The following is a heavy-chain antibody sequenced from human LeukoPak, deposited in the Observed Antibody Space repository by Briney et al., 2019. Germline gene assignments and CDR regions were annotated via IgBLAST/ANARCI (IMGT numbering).Heavy chain of an antibody. V-gene: IGHV4-39*01. Sequence: SETLSLTCTVSGGSISSSSYYWGWIRQPPGKGLEWIGSIYYSGSTYYNPSLKSRVTISVDTSKNQFSLKLSSVTAADTAVYYCARCSSTYYYGMDVWGQGTTVTVSS. CDR3: ARCSSTYYYGMDV. J-gene: IGHJ6*02. D-gene: IGHD2-2*01. CDR1: GGSISSSSYY. CDR2: IYYSGST.